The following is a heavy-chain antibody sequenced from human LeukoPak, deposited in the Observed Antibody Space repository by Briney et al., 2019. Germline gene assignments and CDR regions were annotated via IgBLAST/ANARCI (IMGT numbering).Heavy chain of an antibody. CDR3: ARGYNYYYGMDV. V-gene: IGHV3-13*01. D-gene: IGHD3-16*02. CDR2: ISTSADT. Sequence: GGSLRLSCAASGFTFSRYDMHWVRQGTGKGLEWVSAISTSADTYYADSVKGRFTITRENAKNSLYLQMNSLRAEDTAAYYCARGYNYYYGMDVWGQGTTVTVSS. J-gene: IGHJ6*02. CDR1: GFTFSRYD.